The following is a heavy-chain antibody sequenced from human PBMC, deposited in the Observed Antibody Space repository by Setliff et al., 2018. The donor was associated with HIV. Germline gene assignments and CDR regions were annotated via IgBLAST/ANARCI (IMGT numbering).Heavy chain of an antibody. CDR1: GGSMSRFY. CDR2: VYSTGSI. D-gene: IGHD1-1*01. J-gene: IGHJ4*02. Sequence: SETLSLTCTVSGGSMSRFYWTRIRQPPGKGLEWIGFVYSTGSINYSPSFRGRLTISLDTSENQFSLHLTSVTAADTAVYYCARAEGDAYNSLPYFDSWGPGALVTVSS. V-gene: IGHV4-59*01. CDR3: ARAEGDAYNSLPYFDS.